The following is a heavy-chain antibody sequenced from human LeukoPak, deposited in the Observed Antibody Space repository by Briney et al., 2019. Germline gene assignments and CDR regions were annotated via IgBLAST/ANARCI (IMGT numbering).Heavy chain of an antibody. D-gene: IGHD1-26*01. V-gene: IGHV3-64*01. CDR2: INSNGDDT. J-gene: IGHJ4*02. CDR1: GFTFSHYS. Sequence: GSLRLSCAASGFTFSHYSMHWVRQAPGKGLEYVSAINSNGDDTYYVNSVKGRFTISRDNSKNTLYLQMGSLRAEDMAVYYCARDPGRSPGYWGQGTLVTVSS. CDR3: ARDPGRSPGY.